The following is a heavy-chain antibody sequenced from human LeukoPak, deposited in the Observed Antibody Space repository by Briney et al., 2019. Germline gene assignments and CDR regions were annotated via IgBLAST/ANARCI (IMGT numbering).Heavy chain of an antibody. V-gene: IGHV1-2*02. D-gene: IGHD4-17*01. CDR3: ARDKSDYGDYASFDY. CDR2: INPNSGGT. CDR1: GYTFTGYY. Sequence: GASMKVSCKASGYTFTGYYMHWVRQAPGQGLEWMGWINPNSGGTNYAQKFQGRVTMTRDTSISTAYMELSRLRSDDTAVYYCARDKSDYGDYASFDYWGQGTLVTVSS. J-gene: IGHJ4*02.